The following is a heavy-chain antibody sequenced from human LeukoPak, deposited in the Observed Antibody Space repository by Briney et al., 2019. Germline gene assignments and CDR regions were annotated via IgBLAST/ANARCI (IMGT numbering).Heavy chain of an antibody. V-gene: IGHV3-48*04. J-gene: IGHJ4*02. Sequence: GGSLRLSCVASGFTFSSYSINWVRHAPGKGLEWVSYISRSSSTIYYADSVRGRFTISRDNAKNSLYLQMNSLRAEDTAVYYCVLGGFGTPFDYWGQGTLVTVSS. CDR3: VLGGFGTPFDY. CDR2: ISRSSSTI. CDR1: GFTFSSYS. D-gene: IGHD2-15*01.